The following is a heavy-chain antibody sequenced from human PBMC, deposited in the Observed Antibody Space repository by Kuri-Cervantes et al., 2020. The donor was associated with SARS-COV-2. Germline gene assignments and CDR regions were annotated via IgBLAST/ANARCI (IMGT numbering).Heavy chain of an antibody. D-gene: IGHD2-2*01. CDR1: GYIFTSYY. Sequence: ASVKVSCKASGYIFTSYYLHWVRQAPGQGLEWMGVINPTVGDTTYAQKFQGRVTMTRDTSISAAYMELSRLRSDDTAVYYCARDFGSSVLLYWFDPWGQGTLVTVSS. CDR3: ARDFGSSVLLYWFDP. J-gene: IGHJ5*02. V-gene: IGHV1-2*02. CDR2: INPTVGDT.